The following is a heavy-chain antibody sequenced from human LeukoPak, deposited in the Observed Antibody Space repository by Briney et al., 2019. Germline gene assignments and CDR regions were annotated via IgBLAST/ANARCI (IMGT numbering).Heavy chain of an antibody. V-gene: IGHV3-7*01. CDR3: ARGPITFPD. Sequence: PGGSLRLSCAASGFTFSSYGMHWVRQAPGKGLEWVANIKQDGSEKYYVDSVKGRFTISRDNAKNSLYLQMNSLRAEDTAVYYCARGPITFPDWGQGTLVTVSS. D-gene: IGHD2-21*01. CDR2: IKQDGSEK. CDR1: GFTFSSYG. J-gene: IGHJ4*02.